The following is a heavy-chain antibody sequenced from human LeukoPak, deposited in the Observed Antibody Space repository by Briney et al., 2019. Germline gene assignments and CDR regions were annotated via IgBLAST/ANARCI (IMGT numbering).Heavy chain of an antibody. CDR1: GGSISSSSYY. Sequence: SETLSLTCTVSGGSISSSSYYWGWIRQPPGKGLEWIGSIYYSGSTYYNPSLKSRVTISVDTSKNQFSLKLSSVTAADTAVYYCARPRITGTTNWFDPWGQGTLVTVSS. V-gene: IGHV4-39*01. CDR3: ARPRITGTTNWFDP. J-gene: IGHJ5*02. CDR2: IYYSGST. D-gene: IGHD1-20*01.